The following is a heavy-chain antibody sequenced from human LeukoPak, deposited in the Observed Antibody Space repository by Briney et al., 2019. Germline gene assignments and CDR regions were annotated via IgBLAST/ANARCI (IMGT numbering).Heavy chain of an antibody. D-gene: IGHD1-26*01. V-gene: IGHV4-30-4*01. CDR2: IYYSGNT. Sequence: SETLSLTCTVSGGSISSGDYYWSWIRQPPGKGLEWIGYIYYSGNTYYNPSLKSRVTISVDTSKNQFSLKLSSVTAADTAVYYCARLVGTFSTFDYWGQGTLVTVSS. J-gene: IGHJ4*02. CDR3: ARLVGTFSTFDY. CDR1: GGSISSGDYY.